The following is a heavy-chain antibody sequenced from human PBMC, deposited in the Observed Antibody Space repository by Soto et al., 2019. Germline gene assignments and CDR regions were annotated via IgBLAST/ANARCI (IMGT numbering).Heavy chain of an antibody. V-gene: IGHV1-69*13. CDR2: IIPIFGTP. D-gene: IGHD6-6*01. CDR1: GGSFSSYA. Sequence: SVKVSCKASGGSFSSYAISWVRQSPGQGLEWMGGIIPIFGTPSYAQKFQGRVTITADESTSTAYMELSSLRSEDTAVYYCAREYRSSSGRFDNWGQGTLVTVSS. CDR3: AREYRSSSGRFDN. J-gene: IGHJ4*02.